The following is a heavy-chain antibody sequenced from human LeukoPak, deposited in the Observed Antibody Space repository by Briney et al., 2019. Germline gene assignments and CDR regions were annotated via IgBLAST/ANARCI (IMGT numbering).Heavy chain of an antibody. CDR2: ISGSGGST. J-gene: IGHJ4*02. V-gene: IGHV3-23*01. CDR3: AKGGSGSYSWFDY. Sequence: GGSLGLSCAASGFTFSSYAMSWVRQAPGKGLEWVSTISGSGGSTYYADSVKGRFTISRDNSKNTLYLQMNSLRAEDTAVYYCAKGGSGSYSWFDYWGQGTLVTVSS. D-gene: IGHD1-26*01. CDR1: GFTFSSYA.